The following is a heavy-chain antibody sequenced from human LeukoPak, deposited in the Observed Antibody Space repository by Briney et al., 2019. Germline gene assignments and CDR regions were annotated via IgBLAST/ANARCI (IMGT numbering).Heavy chain of an antibody. J-gene: IGHJ4*02. Sequence: PGGSLRLSCAASGFTFSSYAMSWVRQAPGKGLEWVAVIWYDGSNKYYADSVKGRFTISRDNSKNTLYLQMNSLRAEDTAVYYCASGAYYYDSSGYYGPAYWGQGTLVTVSS. CDR1: GFTFSSYA. D-gene: IGHD3-22*01. V-gene: IGHV3-33*08. CDR2: IWYDGSNK. CDR3: ASGAYYYDSSGYYGPAY.